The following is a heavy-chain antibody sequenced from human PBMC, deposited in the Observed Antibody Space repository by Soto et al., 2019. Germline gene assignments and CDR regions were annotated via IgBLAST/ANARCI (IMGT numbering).Heavy chain of an antibody. V-gene: IGHV5-10-1*01. CDR2: IDPSDSYT. J-gene: IGHJ4*02. Sequence: GESLKISCNGSGYSFTSYWISWVRQMPGKGLEWMGRIDPSDSYTNYSPSFQGHVTISADKSISTAYLQWSSLKASDTAMYYCVWSSGYYYPLVYWGQGTLVTVSS. D-gene: IGHD3-22*01. CDR3: VWSSGYYYPLVY. CDR1: GYSFTSYW.